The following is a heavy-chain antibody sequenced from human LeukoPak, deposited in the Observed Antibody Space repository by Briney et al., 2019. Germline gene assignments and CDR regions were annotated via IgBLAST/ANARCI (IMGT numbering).Heavy chain of an antibody. CDR1: GLTFSRNC. Sequence: GGSLRLSCAASGLTFSRNCMHWVRHAPGKGLGWVAFIRYDGSNTHYADSVEGRFTISRDNSKNTLYLQMNSLRAEDTAVYYCAKGNSGSYKGAFDIWGQGTMVTVSS. D-gene: IGHD1-26*01. J-gene: IGHJ3*02. CDR3: AKGNSGSYKGAFDI. CDR2: IRYDGSNT. V-gene: IGHV3-30*02.